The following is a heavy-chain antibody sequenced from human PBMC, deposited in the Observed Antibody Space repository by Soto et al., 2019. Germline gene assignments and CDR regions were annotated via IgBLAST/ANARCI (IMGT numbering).Heavy chain of an antibody. V-gene: IGHV3-30*18. D-gene: IGHD2-21*02. CDR2: ISNDGNNK. Sequence: QVQLAESGGGVVQPGTSLRLSCTASGFTFSTYGMHWVRQAPGKGLEWVATISNDGNNKYYAESVKGRLTISRDNSKNTLFLQANSLTAEDTAVYYCAKGYRGNFFDPWGQGTLVTVSS. J-gene: IGHJ5*02. CDR1: GFTFSTYG. CDR3: AKGYRGNFFDP.